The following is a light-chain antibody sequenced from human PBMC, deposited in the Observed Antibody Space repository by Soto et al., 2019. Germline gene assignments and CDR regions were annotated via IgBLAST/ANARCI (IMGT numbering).Light chain of an antibody. CDR3: SSYTTSSTVV. V-gene: IGLV2-14*03. J-gene: IGLJ2*01. CDR1: SSDVGTYKY. CDR2: DVS. Sequence: QSALTQPASVSGSPGQSITISCTGTSSDVGTYKYVSWYQQHPGKAPKLRIYDVSNRPTGVSNRFSGSKSGNTASLTISGLQAEDEADYYCSSYTTSSTVVFGGGTKLTVL.